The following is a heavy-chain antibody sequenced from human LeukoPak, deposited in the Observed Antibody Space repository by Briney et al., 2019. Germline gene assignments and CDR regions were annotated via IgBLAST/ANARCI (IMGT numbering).Heavy chain of an antibody. D-gene: IGHD5-12*01. J-gene: IGHJ4*02. V-gene: IGHV1-18*01. CDR1: GYTFTSYG. Sequence: ASVKVSCQASGYTFTSYGISWVRQAPGKGLAWMGWISAYNGNTDYAQKFQGRVTMTTDTSTSTAHIELRSLRSDDTAVYYCARDTFGGYDWDFDYWGQGTLVTVSS. CDR2: ISAYNGNT. CDR3: ARDTFGGYDWDFDY.